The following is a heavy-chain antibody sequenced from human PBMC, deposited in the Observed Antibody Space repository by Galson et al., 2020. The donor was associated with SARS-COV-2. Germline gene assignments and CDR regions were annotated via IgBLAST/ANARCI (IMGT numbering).Heavy chain of an antibody. Sequence: ASETLSLTCTVTGGSISSYYWNWIRQPPGKGLEWIGYISYNGGANHNPSLKSRVTMSINTSQNQFSLKLSSVTAADTAVYYCARQFVMPGPYFDSSGYYGYWFDPWGQGTLVTVSA. V-gene: IGHV4-59*08. J-gene: IGHJ5*02. D-gene: IGHD3-22*01. CDR1: GGSISSYY. CDR2: ISYNGGA. CDR3: ARQFVMPGPYFDSSGYYGYWFDP.